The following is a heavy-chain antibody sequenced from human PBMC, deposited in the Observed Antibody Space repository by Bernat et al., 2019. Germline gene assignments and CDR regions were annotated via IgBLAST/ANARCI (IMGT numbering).Heavy chain of an antibody. CDR2: ISYDGSNK. J-gene: IGHJ4*02. V-gene: IGHV3-30-3*01. D-gene: IGHD6-19*01. CDR3: ARGFLAVEHGGPNDY. CDR1: GFTFSSYA. Sequence: QVQLVESGGGVVQPGRSLRLSCAASGFTFSSYAMHWVRQAPGKGLVWVAVISYDGSNKYYADSVKGRFTISRDNSKNTLYLQMNSLRAEDTAVYYCARGFLAVEHGGPNDYWGQGTLVTVSS.